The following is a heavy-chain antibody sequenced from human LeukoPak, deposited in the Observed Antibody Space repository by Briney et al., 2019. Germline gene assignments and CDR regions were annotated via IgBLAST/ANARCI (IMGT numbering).Heavy chain of an antibody. CDR2: ISAYNGNT. V-gene: IGHV1-18*01. Sequence: ASVKVSCKASGYTFTSYGISWMRQAPGQGLEWMGWISAYNGNTNYAQKLQGRVTMTTDTSTSTAYMELRSLRSDDTAVYYCARGGYCSSTSCKSLRYYYGMDVWGQGTTVTVSS. CDR3: ARGGYCSSTSCKSLRYYYGMDV. D-gene: IGHD2-2*01. J-gene: IGHJ6*02. CDR1: GYTFTSYG.